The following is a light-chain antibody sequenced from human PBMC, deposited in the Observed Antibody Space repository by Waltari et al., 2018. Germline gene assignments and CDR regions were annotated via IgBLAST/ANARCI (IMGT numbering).Light chain of an antibody. V-gene: IGLV4-69*01. CDR1: SGHSSHV. J-gene: IGLJ3*02. CDR3: QTGGHGTWV. Sequence: QLVLTQSPSASASLGASVKLPCTLSSGHSSHVIAWHQQQPEKGPRYLMKVNSDGSHSKGDEIPDRFSGSSSGAEHYLTISSLQSEDEADYYCQTGGHGTWVFGGGTKLTVL. CDR2: VNSDGSH.